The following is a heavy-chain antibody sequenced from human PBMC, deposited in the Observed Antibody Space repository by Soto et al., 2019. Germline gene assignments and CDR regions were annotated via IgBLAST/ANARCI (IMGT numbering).Heavy chain of an antibody. Sequence: GGSLRLSCAASGFTFSSYAMHWVRQAPGKGLEWVAVISYDGSNKYYADSVKGRFTISRENAKNSLYLQMNSLRAGDTAVYYCVRGSHYGGNSFDYWGQGTLVTVSS. CDR1: GFTFSSYA. CDR3: VRGSHYGGNSFDY. D-gene: IGHD2-15*01. CDR2: ISYDGSNK. V-gene: IGHV3-30*14. J-gene: IGHJ4*02.